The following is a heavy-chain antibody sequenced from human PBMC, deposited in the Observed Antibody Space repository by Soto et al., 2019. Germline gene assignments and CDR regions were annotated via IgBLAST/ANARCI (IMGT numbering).Heavy chain of an antibody. CDR3: AHMIEGAFLEN. CDR1: GVSLSTSGMG. D-gene: IGHD2-21*01. V-gene: IGHV2-5*02. J-gene: IGHJ4*02. Sequence: SGPTLVNPTQTLTLTCPFSGVSLSTSGMGVGWIRQPPGKALEWLALVYWDDDKRYSPSLKSRLTITKDTSKNQVVLTMTYMAPVDTATYYCAHMIEGAFLENWGQGTLVAVSS. CDR2: VYWDDDK.